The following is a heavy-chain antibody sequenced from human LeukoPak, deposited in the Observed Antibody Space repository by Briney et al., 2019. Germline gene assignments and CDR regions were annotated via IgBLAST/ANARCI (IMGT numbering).Heavy chain of an antibody. Sequence: ASVKFSCNASGYTFTGYYMHWVRQAPGQGLEWMGRINPNSGGTNYAQKFQGRVTMTRDTSISTAYMELRRLRSDDTAVYYCARELRGLVGYWGQGTLVTVSS. J-gene: IGHJ4*02. CDR2: INPNSGGT. V-gene: IGHV1-2*06. D-gene: IGHD3/OR15-3a*01. CDR1: GYTFTGYY. CDR3: ARELRGLVGY.